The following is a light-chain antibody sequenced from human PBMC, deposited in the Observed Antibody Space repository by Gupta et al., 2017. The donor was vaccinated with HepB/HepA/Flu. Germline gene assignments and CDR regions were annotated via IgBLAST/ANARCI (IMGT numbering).Light chain of an antibody. J-gene: IGLJ3*02. CDR1: SSTIGSST. Sequence: QSVLTQPPSVSGTPGQRVTISCSGSSSTIGSSTVNWYQQLPGTAPKLLMYSNNQRPSGVPDRFSGSKSGTSASLAISGLQSEDEADYYCAAWDDSLNGVVFGGGTRLTVL. CDR2: SNN. V-gene: IGLV1-44*01. CDR3: AAWDDSLNGVV.